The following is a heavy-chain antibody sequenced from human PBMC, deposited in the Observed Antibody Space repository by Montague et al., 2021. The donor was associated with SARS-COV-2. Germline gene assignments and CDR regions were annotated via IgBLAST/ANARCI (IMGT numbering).Heavy chain of an antibody. CDR3: ARRESMVRGVIITFSSPFDY. Sequence: SETLSLTCTVSGGSISSSSYYWGWIRQPPGKGLEWIGSIYYSGSTYYYPSLKSRVTISVDTSKNQFSLKLSSVTAADTAVYYCARRESMVRGVIITFSSPFDYWGQGTLVTVSS. CDR2: IYYSGST. V-gene: IGHV4-39*01. D-gene: IGHD3-10*01. CDR1: GGSISSSSYY. J-gene: IGHJ4*02.